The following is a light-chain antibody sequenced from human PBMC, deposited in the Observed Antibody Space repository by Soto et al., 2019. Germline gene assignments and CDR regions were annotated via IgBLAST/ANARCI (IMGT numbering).Light chain of an antibody. CDR1: QSITTW. J-gene: IGKJ1*01. CDR2: DVS. Sequence: DIQITQSPSTVSAYVGDSVTITCRASQSITTWLAWYQQRPGKAPKLLIYDVSSLQSGVPSRFSGSGSGTEFTLTIRRLQTDDFATYYCQHYKMYSPWTVGQGTKVDIK. CDR3: QHYKMYSPWT. V-gene: IGKV1-5*01.